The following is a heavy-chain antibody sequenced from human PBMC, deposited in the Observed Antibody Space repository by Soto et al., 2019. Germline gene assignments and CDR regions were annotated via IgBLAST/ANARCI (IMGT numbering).Heavy chain of an antibody. Sequence: PGESLKISCKGSGYSVYSYWIAWVRQMPGKGLEWMGIIYPGDSDTRYSPSFEGQVTISADKSISTAYLQWSSLKASDTAMYYCTRVLYASAWYGIDYWGQGTLVTVPS. D-gene: IGHD6-19*01. J-gene: IGHJ4*02. V-gene: IGHV5-51*01. CDR1: GYSVYSYW. CDR2: IYPGDSDT. CDR3: TRVLYASAWYGIDY.